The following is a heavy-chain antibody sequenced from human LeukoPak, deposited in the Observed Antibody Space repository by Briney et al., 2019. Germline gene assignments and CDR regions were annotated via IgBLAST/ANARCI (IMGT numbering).Heavy chain of an antibody. J-gene: IGHJ4*02. Sequence: XLXCAAXXFTXGSXXMSWVXQXXXXXXXXXXXXKXXGSENYYVDSLKGRFTISRDNATNSLYLQMNSLRAEDTAVYFCARVSNVYDYLWGSYRYSNYFDYWGQGTLVTVSS. CDR2: XKXXGSEN. CDR1: XFTXGSXX. V-gene: IGHV3-7*01. CDR3: ARVSNVYDYLWGSYRYSNYFDY. D-gene: IGHD3-16*02.